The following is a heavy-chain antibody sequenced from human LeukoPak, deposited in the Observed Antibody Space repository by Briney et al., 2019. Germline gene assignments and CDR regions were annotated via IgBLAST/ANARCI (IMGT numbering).Heavy chain of an antibody. CDR1: GGSISSSNW. D-gene: IGHD3-3*01. CDR2: INHSGST. J-gene: IGHJ3*02. CDR3: ARGGTIFGVVIIRRAFDI. Sequence: KTSETLSLTCAVSGGSISSSNWWSWVRQPPGKGLEWIGEINHSGSTNYNPSLKSRVTISVDTSKNQFSLKLSSVTAADTAVYYCARGGTIFGVVIIRRAFDIWGQGTMVTVSS. V-gene: IGHV4-4*02.